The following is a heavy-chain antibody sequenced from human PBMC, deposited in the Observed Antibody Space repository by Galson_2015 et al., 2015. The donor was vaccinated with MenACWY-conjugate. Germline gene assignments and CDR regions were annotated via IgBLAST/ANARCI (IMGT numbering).Heavy chain of an antibody. CDR1: GFRFGDYA. V-gene: IGHV3-23*01. CDR3: AKVLRTIFKWGFAS. D-gene: IGHD3-16*01. Sequence: SLRLSCAGSGFRFGDYAMTWVRQAPGKGLEWISTISGSGGSTYYADSVKGRFTISRDNSKNTLFLQMTSLRADDTAIYYCAKVLRTIFKWGFASWGQGPLVPFS. CDR2: ISGSGGST. J-gene: IGHJ4*02.